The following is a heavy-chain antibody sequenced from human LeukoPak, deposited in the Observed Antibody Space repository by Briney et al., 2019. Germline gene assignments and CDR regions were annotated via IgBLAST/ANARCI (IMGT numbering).Heavy chain of an antibody. V-gene: IGHV1-18*01. CDR3: ATHKNHYDSSGFGY. CDR2: ISAYNGNT. D-gene: IGHD3-22*01. Sequence: ASVKVSCKASGYTFTSYGISWVRQAPGQGLEWMGWISAYNGNTNYAQKFQGRVTMTEDTSTDTAYMELSSLRSEDTAVYYCATHKNHYDSSGFGYWGQGTLVTVSS. CDR1: GYTFTSYG. J-gene: IGHJ4*02.